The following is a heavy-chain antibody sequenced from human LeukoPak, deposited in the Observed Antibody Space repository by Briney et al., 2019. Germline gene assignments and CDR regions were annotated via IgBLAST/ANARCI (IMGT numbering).Heavy chain of an antibody. CDR2: INHSGST. CDR3: ARPLKGYDAFDI. CDR1: GGSFSGYY. Sequence: SETLSLTCAVYGGSFSGYYWSWIRQPPGKGLEWIGEINHSGSTNYNPSLKSRVTISVDTSKNQFSLKLSSVTAADTAVYYCARPLKGYDAFDIWGQGTMVTVSS. D-gene: IGHD5-12*01. V-gene: IGHV4-34*01. J-gene: IGHJ3*02.